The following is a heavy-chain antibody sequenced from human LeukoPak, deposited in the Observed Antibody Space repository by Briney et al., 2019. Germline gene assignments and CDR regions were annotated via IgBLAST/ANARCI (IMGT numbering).Heavy chain of an antibody. CDR3: ARGIVVVVAAGNLVSFAGMDV. Sequence: PSQTQSLTCTVSGGSISSGDYYWSWIRQPPGKGLEWIGYIYYSGSTYYNPSLKSRVTISVDTSKNQFSLKLSSATAADTAVYYCARGIVVVVAAGNLVSFAGMDVWGQGTTVTVSS. CDR2: IYYSGST. V-gene: IGHV4-30-4*01. D-gene: IGHD2-15*01. CDR1: GGSISSGDYY. J-gene: IGHJ6*02.